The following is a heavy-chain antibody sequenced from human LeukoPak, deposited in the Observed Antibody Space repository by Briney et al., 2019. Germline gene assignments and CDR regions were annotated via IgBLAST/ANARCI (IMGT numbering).Heavy chain of an antibody. CDR1: GGSISSYY. CDR3: ARDTVTTSPYYYYYMDV. V-gene: IGHV4-59*01. J-gene: IGHJ6*03. D-gene: IGHD4-17*01. Sequence: PSETLSLTCTVSGGSISSYYWSWIRQPPGKALEWIGYIYYSGSTNYNPSLKSRVTISVDTSKNQFSLKLSSVTAADTAVYYCARDTVTTSPYYYYYMDVWGKGTTVTVSS. CDR2: IYYSGST.